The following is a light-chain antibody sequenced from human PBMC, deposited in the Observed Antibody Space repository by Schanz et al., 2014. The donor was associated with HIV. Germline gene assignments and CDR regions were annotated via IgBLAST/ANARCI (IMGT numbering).Light chain of an antibody. CDR1: NSNIGNNY. J-gene: IGLJ3*02. CDR3: GTWDSSLGAWV. CDR2: DSN. V-gene: IGLV1-51*01. Sequence: QSVLTQPPSVSAAPGQKVTISCSGSNSNIGNNYVSWYQQFPGTAPKLLIFDSNKRPSGIPGRFSGSKSGTSATLGITGLQTGDEADYYCGTWDSSLGAWVFGGGTKLTVL.